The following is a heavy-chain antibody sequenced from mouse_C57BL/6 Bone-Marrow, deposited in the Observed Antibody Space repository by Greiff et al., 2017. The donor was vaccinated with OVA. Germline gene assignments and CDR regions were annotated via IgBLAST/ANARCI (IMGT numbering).Heavy chain of an antibody. Sequence: VQLQQPGAELVRPGSSVKLSCKASGYTFTSYWMHWVKQRPIQGLEWIGNIDPSDSETHYNQKFKGKATLTVDTSSSTAYMQLSSLTSEDSAVYYCAREDYYGSSLYFDYWGQGTTLTVSS. CDR3: AREDYYGSSLYFDY. J-gene: IGHJ2*01. D-gene: IGHD1-1*01. V-gene: IGHV1-52*01. CDR1: GYTFTSYW. CDR2: IDPSDSET.